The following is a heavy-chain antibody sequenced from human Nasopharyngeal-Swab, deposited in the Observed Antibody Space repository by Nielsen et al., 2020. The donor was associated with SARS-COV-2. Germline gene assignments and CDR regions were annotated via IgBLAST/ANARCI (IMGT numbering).Heavy chain of an antibody. V-gene: IGHV1-2*04. CDR2: INPNSGGT. CDR1: GYTFTSYG. Sequence: ASVKVSCKASGYTFTSYGISWVRQAPGQGLEWMGWINPNSGGTNYAQKFQGWVTMTRDTSISTAYMELSRLRSDDTAVYYCARDLGGSSWLGYYFDYWGQGTLVTVSS. D-gene: IGHD6-13*01. J-gene: IGHJ4*02. CDR3: ARDLGGSSWLGYYFDY.